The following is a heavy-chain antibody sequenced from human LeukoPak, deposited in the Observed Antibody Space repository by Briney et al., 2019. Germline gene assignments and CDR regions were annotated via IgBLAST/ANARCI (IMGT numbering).Heavy chain of an antibody. CDR1: GFTFSSYW. V-gene: IGHV3-74*01. Sequence: PGGSLRLSCAASGFTFSSYWMHWVRQAPGKGLVWVSRINTDGSSTNYADSVRGRFTISRDNAKNSLYLQMNSLIAEDTAVYYCVRIPNSANFPNWFDPWGQGTLVTVSS. CDR3: VRIPNSANFPNWFDP. D-gene: IGHD4/OR15-4a*01. CDR2: INTDGSST. J-gene: IGHJ5*02.